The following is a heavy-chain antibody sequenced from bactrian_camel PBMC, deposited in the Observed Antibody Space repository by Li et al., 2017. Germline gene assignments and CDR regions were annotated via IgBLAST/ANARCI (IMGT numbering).Heavy chain of an antibody. CDR3: AAGTRIIVGNYCDGITT. V-gene: IGHV3S55*01. Sequence: HVQLVESGGGSVQAGGSLRLSCAISGRSNENYFLAWFRQPPGKAREGIAGIRRDGDEYYAGSVKGRFTISQDNAKNIIYLQMSSLTPDDTAMYYCAAGTRIIVGNYCDGITTWGQGTQVTVS. J-gene: IGHJ6*01. CDR2: IRRDGDE. D-gene: IGHD3*01. CDR1: GRSNENYF.